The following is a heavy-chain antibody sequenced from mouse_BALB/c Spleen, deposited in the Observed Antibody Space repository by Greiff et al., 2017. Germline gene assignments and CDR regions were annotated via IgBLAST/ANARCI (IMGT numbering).Heavy chain of an antibody. D-gene: IGHD2-3*01. CDR1: GFTFSDYG. J-gene: IGHJ2*01. CDR3: ARDDGY. Sequence: EVQLVESGGGLVQPGGSRTLSCAASGFTFSDYGMAWVRQAPGKGPEWVAFISNLAYSIYYADTVTGRFTISRENAKNTLYLEMSSLRSEDTAMYYCARDDGYWGQGTTLTVSS. V-gene: IGHV5-15*02. CDR2: ISNLAYSI.